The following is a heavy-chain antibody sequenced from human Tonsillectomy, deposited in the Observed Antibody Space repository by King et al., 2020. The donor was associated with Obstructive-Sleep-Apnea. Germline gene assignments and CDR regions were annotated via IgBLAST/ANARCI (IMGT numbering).Heavy chain of an antibody. CDR3: AKDNEWVRGVILGYYGMDV. V-gene: IGHV3-9*01. D-gene: IGHD3-10*01. J-gene: IGHJ6*02. CDR1: GFTFDDYA. CDR2: ISWNSGSI. Sequence: VQLVESGGGLVQPGRSLRLSCAASGFTFDDYAMHWVRQAPGKGLEWVSGISWNSGSIGYADYVKGRFTISRDNAKNSLYLQMNSLRAEDTALYYCAKDNEWVRGVILGYYGMDVWGQGTTVTVSS.